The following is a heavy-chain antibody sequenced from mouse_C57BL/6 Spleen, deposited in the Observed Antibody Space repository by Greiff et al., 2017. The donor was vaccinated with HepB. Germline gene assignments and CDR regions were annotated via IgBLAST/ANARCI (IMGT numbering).Heavy chain of an antibody. J-gene: IGHJ2*01. Sequence: EVKLMESEGGLVQPGSSMKLSCTASGFTFSDYYMAWVRQVPEKGLEWVANINYDGSSTYYLDSLKSRFIISRDNAKNILYLQMSSLKSEDTATYYCARLLHYFDYWGQGTTLTVSS. D-gene: IGHD2-3*01. CDR1: GFTFSDYY. V-gene: IGHV5-16*01. CDR2: INYDGSST. CDR3: ARLLHYFDY.